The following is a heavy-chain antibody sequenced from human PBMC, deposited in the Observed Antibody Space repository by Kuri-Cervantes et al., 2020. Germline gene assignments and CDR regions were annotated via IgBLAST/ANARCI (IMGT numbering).Heavy chain of an antibody. CDR2: ISSSSSYI. CDR1: GFTFSSYS. Sequence: GESLKISCAASGFTFSSYSMNWVRQAPGKGLEWVSSISSSSSYIYYADSVKGRFTISRDNAKNSLYLQMNSLRVEDTAVYYCARDVRLFDIWGQGTMVTVSS. V-gene: IGHV3-21*01. CDR3: ARDVRLFDI. J-gene: IGHJ3*02.